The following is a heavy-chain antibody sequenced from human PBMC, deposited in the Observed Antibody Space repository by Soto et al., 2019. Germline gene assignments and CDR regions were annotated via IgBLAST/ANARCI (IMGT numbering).Heavy chain of an antibody. CDR3: ARNLGSSSGY. D-gene: IGHD6-6*01. V-gene: IGHV3-74*01. J-gene: IGHJ4*02. CDR2: INTDGSST. CDR1: GFTFRKSW. Sequence: SLSLSCAASGFTFRKSWMHCVRQAPGKGLVWVSRINTDGSSTTYADSVKGRFTISRDNAKNTLYLQMNSLRAEDTAVYYCARNLGSSSGYWGQGTLVTVSS.